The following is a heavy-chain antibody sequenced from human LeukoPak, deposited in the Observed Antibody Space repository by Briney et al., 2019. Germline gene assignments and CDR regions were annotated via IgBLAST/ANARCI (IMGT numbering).Heavy chain of an antibody. J-gene: IGHJ4*02. CDR1: GYTFTNYA. CDR3: ARGGVVAATKQDY. Sequence: ASVKVSCKASGYTFTNYAMSWVRQAPGQGPEWMGWINTNTGNPTYAQGFTGRFVFSLDTSVSTAYLQISSLKAEDTAVYYCARGGVVAATKQDYWGQGTLVTVSS. CDR2: INTNTGNP. D-gene: IGHD2-15*01. V-gene: IGHV7-4-1*02.